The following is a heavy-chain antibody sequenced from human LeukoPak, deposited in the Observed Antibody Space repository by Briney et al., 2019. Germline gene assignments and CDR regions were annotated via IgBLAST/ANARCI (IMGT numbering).Heavy chain of an antibody. J-gene: IGHJ6*02. CDR2: IKSKTDGGTT. CDR3: TTVVVPAASRYYYYYCGMDV. D-gene: IGHD2-2*01. CDR1: GFTFSNAW. Sequence: GGSLRLSCAASGFTFSNAWMSWVRQAPGKGLEWVGRIKSKTDGGTTDYAAPVKGRFTISRDDSKNTLYLQMNSLKTEDTAVYYCTTVVVPAASRYYYYYCGMDVWGQGTTVTVSS. V-gene: IGHV3-15*01.